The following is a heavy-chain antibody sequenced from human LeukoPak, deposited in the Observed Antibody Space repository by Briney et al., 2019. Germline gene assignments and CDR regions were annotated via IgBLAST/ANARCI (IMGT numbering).Heavy chain of an antibody. V-gene: IGHV3-74*01. D-gene: IGHD2-21*01. CDR3: ARGLGGDPVGFES. CDR1: GFTFSSYY. J-gene: IGHJ4*02. Sequence: GGSLRLSCAASGFTFSSYYMHWVRQAPGKGLVWVSRVYTDGITTNYADSAKGRFTISRDNAKNTLYLQMNSLRAEDTAVYYCARGLGGDPVGFESWGRGTLVIVSS. CDR2: VYTDGITT.